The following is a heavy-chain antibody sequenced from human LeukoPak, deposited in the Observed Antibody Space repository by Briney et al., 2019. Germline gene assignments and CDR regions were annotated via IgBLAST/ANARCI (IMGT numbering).Heavy chain of an antibody. CDR1: GYTFTGYY. Sequence: ASVTVSCKASGYTFTGYYMHWVRQAPGQGLEWMGWINPNSGGTNYAQKFQGRVTMTRDTSISTAYMELSRLRSDDTAVYYCARDYHARAVADSFDYWGQGTLVTVSS. CDR3: ARDYHARAVADSFDY. CDR2: INPNSGGT. J-gene: IGHJ4*02. D-gene: IGHD6-19*01. V-gene: IGHV1-2*02.